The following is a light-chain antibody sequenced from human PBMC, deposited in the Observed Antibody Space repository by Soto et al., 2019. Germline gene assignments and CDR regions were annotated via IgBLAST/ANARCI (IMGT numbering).Light chain of an antibody. J-gene: IGKJ2*02. CDR2: LGS. CDR1: QPLLHSNGFNY. V-gene: IGKV2-28*01. CDR3: MQALQSPRT. Sequence: DVVMTQSPLSLPVPPGEPASISCRSSQPLLHSNGFNYLDWYLQRPGQSPQLLIFLGSTRASGVPDRFSGSGSGTDFTLKISRVEAEDVGVYYCMQALQSPRTVGQGTKLEIK.